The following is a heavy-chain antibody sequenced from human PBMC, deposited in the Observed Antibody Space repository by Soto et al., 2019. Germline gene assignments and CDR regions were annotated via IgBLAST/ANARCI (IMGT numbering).Heavy chain of an antibody. CDR2: IKHDGSEK. D-gene: IGHD3-10*01. Sequence: EVQLVESGGGLVQPGGSLRLSCAASGLTFSKYGMTWVRQAPGKGLEWVDTIKHDGSEKSNLDSVEGRFTISRDNAKNSLSLQMKSLRVEDTAVYFCASVNGSQGYQGFDVWGQGTTVTVSS. V-gene: IGHV3-7*03. CDR1: GLTFSKYG. J-gene: IGHJ6*01. CDR3: ASVNGSQGYQGFDV.